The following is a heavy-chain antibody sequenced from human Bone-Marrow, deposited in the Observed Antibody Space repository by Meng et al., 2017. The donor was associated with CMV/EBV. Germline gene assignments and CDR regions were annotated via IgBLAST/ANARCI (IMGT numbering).Heavy chain of an antibody. Sequence: GGSLRLSCAASGFTFSSYGMHWVRQAPGKGLEWVAFIRYDGSNKYYADSVKGRFTISRDNSKSTLYLQMNSLRAEETAVYYCAKYLEATKVLVVHHAFDIWGQGTMVTVSS. V-gene: IGHV3-30*02. CDR3: AKYLEATKVLVVHHAFDI. CDR2: IRYDGSNK. CDR1: GFTFSSYG. J-gene: IGHJ3*02. D-gene: IGHD3-22*01.